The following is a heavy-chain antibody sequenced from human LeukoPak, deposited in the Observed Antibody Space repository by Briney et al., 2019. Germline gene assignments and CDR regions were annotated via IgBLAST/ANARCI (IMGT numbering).Heavy chain of an antibody. J-gene: IGHJ4*02. CDR2: INPNSGGT. V-gene: IGHV1-2*02. CDR1: GYTFTGYY. Sequence: ASVKVSCKASGYTFTGYYMHWVRQAPGQGLEWMGWINPNSGGTNYAQKFQGRVTMTRDTSISTAYMELSRLRSDDTALYYCAKGGELLGPGFDYWGQGTLVTVSS. D-gene: IGHD1-26*01. CDR3: AKGGELLGPGFDY.